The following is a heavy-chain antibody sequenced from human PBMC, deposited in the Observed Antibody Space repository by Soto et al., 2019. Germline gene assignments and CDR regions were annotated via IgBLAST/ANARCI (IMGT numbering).Heavy chain of an antibody. D-gene: IGHD6-19*01. CDR1: GYTFTTYA. CDR3: ARAVAVPADFDY. V-gene: IGHV1-3*05. J-gene: IGHJ4*02. CDR2: INAGNGNT. Sequence: QVQLVQSGAEEKKPGASVKVSCKASGYTFTTYAMHWVRQAPGQRLEWMGWINAGNGNTKYSQNFQGRVTITRDTSASTAYMELSSLRSEDTAVYYCARAVAVPADFDYWGQGTLVTVSS.